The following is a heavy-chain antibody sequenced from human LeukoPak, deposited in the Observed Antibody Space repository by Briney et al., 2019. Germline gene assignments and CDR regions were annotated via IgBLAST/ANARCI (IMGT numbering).Heavy chain of an antibody. CDR2: IWYDGTNK. J-gene: IGHJ4*02. D-gene: IGHD1-14*01. Sequence: LRLSSAASGFTFRNHGMYWVRQAPGKGLEWVTTIWYDGTNKYYTDSVKGRFTISRDNSRHTLYLQMNSLRAEDTAVYYCARDRENQYFDYWGQGTLVTVSS. V-gene: IGHV3-33*01. CDR1: GFTFRNHG. CDR3: ARDRENQYFDY.